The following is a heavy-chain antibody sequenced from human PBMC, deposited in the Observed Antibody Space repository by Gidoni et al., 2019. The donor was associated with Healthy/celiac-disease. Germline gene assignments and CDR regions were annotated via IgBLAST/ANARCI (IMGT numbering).Heavy chain of an antibody. CDR1: GTPFSRDV. CDR2: ISGSGGST. V-gene: IGHV3-23*01. CDR3: AKDKWGCSGGSFYFDY. Sequence: EVQLLESGGGLVQPGGYQRLDCAASGTPFSRDVMSWVRQAPGKGLEWVSAISGSGGSTYYADSVKGRFTISRDNSKNTLYLQMNSLRAEDTAVYYCAKDKWGCSGGSFYFDYWGQGTLVTVSS. D-gene: IGHD2-15*01. J-gene: IGHJ4*02.